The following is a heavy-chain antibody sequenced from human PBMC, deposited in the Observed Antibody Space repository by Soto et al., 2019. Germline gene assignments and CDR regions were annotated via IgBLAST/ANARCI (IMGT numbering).Heavy chain of an antibody. V-gene: IGHV1-3*01. D-gene: IGHD6-25*01. CDR1: GYTFTNYA. Sequence: ASVKVSCKASGYTFTNYAMHWVRQAPGQRLEWMGWINGGKGNTKYSPKLQDRVTITRDTSASTAYMELSSLRSEDTALYYCARDGVAAGNINFDYWGQGTLVTVSS. CDR3: ARDGVAAGNINFDY. J-gene: IGHJ4*02. CDR2: INGGKGNT.